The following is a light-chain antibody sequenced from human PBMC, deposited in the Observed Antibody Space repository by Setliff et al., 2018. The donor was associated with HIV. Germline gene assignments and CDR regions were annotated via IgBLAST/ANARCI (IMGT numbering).Light chain of an antibody. Sequence: QSALTQPRSVSGSPGQSVTISCTGTASDIGNYNYVSWYQQHPDKVPKLIIYDVTKRPSGVPDRFSGSKSGNTASLTISGLQAEDEADYYCCSYAGSYTPVIFGGGTKVTVL. CDR2: DVT. V-gene: IGLV2-11*01. CDR3: CSYAGSYTPVI. CDR1: ASDIGNYNY. J-gene: IGLJ2*01.